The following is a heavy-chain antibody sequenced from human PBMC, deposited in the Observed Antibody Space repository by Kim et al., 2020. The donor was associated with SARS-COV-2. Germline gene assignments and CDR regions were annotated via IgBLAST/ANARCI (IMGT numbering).Heavy chain of an antibody. V-gene: IGHV1-58*01. CDR3: AAPTPRRGALYWYFDL. CDR1: GFTFTSSA. CDR2: IVVGSGNT. Sequence: SVKVSCKASGFTFTSSAVQWVRQARGQRLEWIGWIVVGSGNTNYAQKFQERVTITRDMSTSTAYMELSSLRSEDTAVYYCAAPTPRRGALYWYFDLWGRGTLVTVSS. D-gene: IGHD3-10*01. J-gene: IGHJ2*01.